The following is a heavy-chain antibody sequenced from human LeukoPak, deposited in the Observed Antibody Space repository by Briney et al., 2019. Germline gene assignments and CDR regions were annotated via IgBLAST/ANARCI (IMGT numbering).Heavy chain of an antibody. D-gene: IGHD5-18*01. Sequence: PGGSLRLSCAASGFMFTRFTTNWVRQAPGKGLEWVSSISTSSSSIYYADSVKGRFTVSRDNAKNSMYLQMNSRRAEDTAVYYCARESYGSDYWGQGTLVTVSS. CDR2: ISTSSSSI. V-gene: IGHV3-21*01. J-gene: IGHJ4*02. CDR3: ARESYGSDY. CDR1: GFMFTRFT.